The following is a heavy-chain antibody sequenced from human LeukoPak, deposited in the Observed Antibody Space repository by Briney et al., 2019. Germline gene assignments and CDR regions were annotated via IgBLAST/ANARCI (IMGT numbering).Heavy chain of an antibody. V-gene: IGHV3-48*04. D-gene: IGHD6-19*01. CDR2: ISSSSSTI. Sequence: GGSLRLSCAASGFTFSSYAMHWVRQAPGKGLEWVSHISSSSSTIYYADSVKGRFTISRDNAKNSLYLQMNSLRAEDTAVYYCATIAMTATDFDYWGQGTLVTVSS. J-gene: IGHJ4*02. CDR1: GFTFSSYA. CDR3: ATIAMTATDFDY.